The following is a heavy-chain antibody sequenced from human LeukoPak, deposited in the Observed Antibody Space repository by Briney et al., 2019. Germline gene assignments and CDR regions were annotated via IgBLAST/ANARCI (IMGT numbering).Heavy chain of an antibody. V-gene: IGHV3-64*01. CDR3: ARDTMSRHTISWYFDL. Sequence: GGSLRLSCAASGFTFSSYAMHWVRQAPGKGLEYVSAISSNGGSTYYANSVKGRFTISRDNSKNTLYLQMGSLRAEDMAVYYCARDTMSRHTISWYFDLWGRGTLVTVSS. CDR1: GFTFSSYA. J-gene: IGHJ2*01. D-gene: IGHD3-3*01. CDR2: ISSNGGST.